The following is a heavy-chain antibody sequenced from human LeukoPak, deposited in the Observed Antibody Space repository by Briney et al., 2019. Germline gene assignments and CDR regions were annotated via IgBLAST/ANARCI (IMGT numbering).Heavy chain of an antibody. J-gene: IGHJ4*02. V-gene: IGHV3-21*01. CDR1: GFTFSTYR. CDR3: ARANCSGSSCYNDY. CDR2: ISSSSRYI. D-gene: IGHD2-15*01. Sequence: GGSLRLSCAASGFTFSTYRMNWVRQAQRKGLEWVSSISSSSRYIDYADSVRGRFTISRDNAKNSLYLQMNSLRAEDTAVYYWARANCSGSSCYNDYWGQGTLVTVSS.